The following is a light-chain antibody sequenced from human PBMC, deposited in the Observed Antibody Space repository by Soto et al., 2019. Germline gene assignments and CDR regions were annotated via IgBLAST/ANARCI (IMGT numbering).Light chain of an antibody. Sequence: QAVLTQPPSASGTPGQRVTISCSGSSSNIGSNSVTWYQQLPGTAPKVLIYTHNQRPAGVPDRFSGSKSGTSASLAISGLESEDGADYYCAAWDDRLNGPVFGGGTKLTVL. CDR2: THN. V-gene: IGLV1-44*01. CDR3: AAWDDRLNGPV. J-gene: IGLJ3*02. CDR1: SSNIGSNS.